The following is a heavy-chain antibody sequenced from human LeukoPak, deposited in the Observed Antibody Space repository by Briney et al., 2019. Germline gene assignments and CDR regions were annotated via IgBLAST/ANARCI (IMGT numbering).Heavy chain of an antibody. CDR3: ARDLITFGGVIATFDY. D-gene: IGHD3-16*02. Sequence: SETLSLTCGIYVGSFSGYYWSWIRQPPGKGLEGIGEINHSGSTNYNPSLKSRVTISVDTSKTQFSLKLSSVAAADKAVYYCARDLITFGGVIATFDYWGQGTLVTVSS. V-gene: IGHV4-34*01. CDR1: VGSFSGYY. J-gene: IGHJ4*02. CDR2: INHSGST.